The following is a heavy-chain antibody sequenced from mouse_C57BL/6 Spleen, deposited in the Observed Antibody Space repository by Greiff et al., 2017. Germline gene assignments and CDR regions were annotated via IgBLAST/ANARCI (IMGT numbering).Heavy chain of an antibody. CDR3: ARADEPRVRYFDV. J-gene: IGHJ1*03. V-gene: IGHV1-7*01. CDR1: GYTFTSYW. CDR2: INPSSGST. Sequence: QVQLKESGAELAKPGASVKLSCKASGYTFTSYWMHWVKQRPGQGLEWIGYINPSSGSTKYNQKFKDKATLTADKSSSTAYMQLSSLTYEDSAVYYCARADEPRVRYFDVWGTGTTVTVSS.